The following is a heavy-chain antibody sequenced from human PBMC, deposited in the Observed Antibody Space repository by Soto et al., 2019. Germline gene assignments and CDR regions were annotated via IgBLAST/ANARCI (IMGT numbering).Heavy chain of an antibody. CDR2: IYASGTT. J-gene: IGHJ4*02. CDR1: GASISNYY. D-gene: IGHD1-1*01. V-gene: IGHV4-4*07. CDR3: ARESRSELGTVEY. Sequence: QVRLQESGPGLVKPSETLSLTCTVSGASISNYYWSWIRQPAGKGLECLGRIYASGTTTYNPALRSRVTMSVDTSKNQFSLNLTSVTAADTAVYSCARESRSELGTVEYWGQGTLVTVSS.